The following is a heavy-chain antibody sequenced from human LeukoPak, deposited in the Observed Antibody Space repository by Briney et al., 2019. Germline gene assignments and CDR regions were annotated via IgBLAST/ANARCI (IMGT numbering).Heavy chain of an antibody. V-gene: IGHV4-59*08. D-gene: IGHD4-17*01. CDR2: IYYSGST. CDR1: GGSLTSYY. J-gene: IGHJ2*01. CDR3: ARQPAGYGAHWYFDL. Sequence: SETLSLTCTVSGGSLTSYYWIWIRHPPGKGLEWIGYIYYSGSTNYNPYRKSRVTISVDTSKIQFSLKLSSVTAADTAVYCCARQPAGYGAHWYFDLWGRGTLVTVSS.